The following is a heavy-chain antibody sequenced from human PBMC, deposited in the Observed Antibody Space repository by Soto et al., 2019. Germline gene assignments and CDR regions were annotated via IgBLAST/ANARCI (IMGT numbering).Heavy chain of an antibody. Sequence: WESLNISCKGSGYNFTSYWISWARQMPGKGLEWMVKFDPSDSYTNYSPSFQGHVTISPDKSISTAYLQLSSLKASETAMYYCARHGFGELLPYGMDVWGQGTTVTVFS. CDR1: GYNFTSYW. V-gene: IGHV5-10-1*01. J-gene: IGHJ6*02. CDR3: ARHGFGELLPYGMDV. D-gene: IGHD3-10*01. CDR2: FDPSDSYT.